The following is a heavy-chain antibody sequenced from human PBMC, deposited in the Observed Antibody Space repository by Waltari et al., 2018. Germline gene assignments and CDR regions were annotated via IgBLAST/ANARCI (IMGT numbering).Heavy chain of an antibody. CDR2: FSTSGGT. CDR1: GVSISSYF. V-gene: IGHV4-4*07. CDR3: AREGVGAIPFDC. D-gene: IGHD1-26*01. Sequence: QVQLQESGPGLVKPSETLSLTCTVSGVSISSYFWSWIRQPAGKGLAWIGRFSTSGGTDYNPALKSRVTMSVDTSKTQFSLKLSSVTAADTAVYYCAREGVGAIPFDCWGQGTLVTVSS. J-gene: IGHJ4*02.